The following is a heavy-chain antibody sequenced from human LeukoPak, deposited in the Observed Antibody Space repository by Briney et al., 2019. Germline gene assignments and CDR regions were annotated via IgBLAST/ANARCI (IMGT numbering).Heavy chain of an antibody. CDR2: IAHDGSLK. CDR1: GFSFSNHG. CDR3: AKESLGRGSSYGSYFDY. Sequence: GGSLRLSCAGSGFSFSNHGMHWVRQAPGKGLEWVAVIAHDGSLKFYADSVKGRFTISRDNSRNTVYLQMNTLTSKDSGVYSCAKESLGRGSSYGSYFDYCGQGTLVTVSS. D-gene: IGHD1-26*01. V-gene: IGHV3-30*18. J-gene: IGHJ4*02.